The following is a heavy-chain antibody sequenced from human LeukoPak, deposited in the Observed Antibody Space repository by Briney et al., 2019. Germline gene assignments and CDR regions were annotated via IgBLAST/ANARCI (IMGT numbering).Heavy chain of an antibody. CDR1: GGTFSSYA. D-gene: IGHD2-2*02. Sequence: ASVKVSCKASGGTFSSYAMSWVRQAPGQRLEWMGRIIPIFGTANYAQKFQGRVTITADKSTSTAYMELSSLRSEDTAVYYCARDEGYCSSTSCYNYWGQGTLVTVSS. V-gene: IGHV1-69*06. J-gene: IGHJ4*02. CDR3: ARDEGYCSSTSCYNY. CDR2: IIPIFGTA.